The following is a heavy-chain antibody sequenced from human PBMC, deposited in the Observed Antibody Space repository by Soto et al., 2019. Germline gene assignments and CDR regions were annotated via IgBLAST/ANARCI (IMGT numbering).Heavy chain of an antibody. CDR3: ARDLARGEMDV. CDR2: IIPILGIA. J-gene: IGHJ6*02. D-gene: IGHD3-10*01. CDR1: GGTFSSYT. V-gene: IGHV1-69*08. Sequence: QVQLVQSGAEVKKPGSSVKVSCKASGGTFSSYTISWVRQAPGQGLEWMGRIIPILGIANYAQKFQGRVTITADKSTSTAYMELSSLRSEDTAVYYCARDLARGEMDVWGQGTTFTVSS.